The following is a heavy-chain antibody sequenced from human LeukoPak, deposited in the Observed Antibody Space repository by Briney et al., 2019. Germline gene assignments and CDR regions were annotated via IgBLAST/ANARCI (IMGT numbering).Heavy chain of an antibody. J-gene: IGHJ4*02. D-gene: IGHD3-3*01. CDR2: INHSGST. Sequence: SETLSLTRAVYGGSFSGYYWRWIRQPPGKGLEWIGEINHSGSTNYNPSLKSRVTISVDTSKNQFSLKLSSVTAADTAVYYCARGALLYYGFWSGYYWWYFDYWGQGTLVTVSS. CDR1: GGSFSGYY. CDR3: ARGALLYYGFWSGYYWWYFDY. V-gene: IGHV4-34*01.